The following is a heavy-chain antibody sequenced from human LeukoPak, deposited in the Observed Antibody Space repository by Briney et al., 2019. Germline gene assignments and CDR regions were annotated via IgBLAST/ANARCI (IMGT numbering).Heavy chain of an antibody. V-gene: IGHV3-53*01. J-gene: IGHJ3*02. CDR2: IYSGGST. D-gene: IGHD3-22*01. Sequence: PGRSLRLSCAASGFTFSSYAMHWVRQAPGKGLEWVSVIYSGGSTYYADSVKGRFTISRDDSKNTLYLQMNSLRAEDTAVYYCAREGYYDTSAFDIWGQGTMVTVSS. CDR3: AREGYYDTSAFDI. CDR1: GFTFSSYA.